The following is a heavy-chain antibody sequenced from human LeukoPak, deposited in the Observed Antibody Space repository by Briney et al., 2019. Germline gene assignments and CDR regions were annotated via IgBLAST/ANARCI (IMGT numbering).Heavy chain of an antibody. CDR1: GGSVSSGSYY. V-gene: IGHV4-61*01. CDR3: ARGKGTGALYY. CDR2: IYYSGST. Sequence: SETLSLTCTVSGGSVSSGSYYWSWIRQPPGKGLEWIGYIYYSGSTNYNPSLKGRVTISVDTSKNQFSLKLSSVTAADTAVYYCARGKGTGALYYWGQGSLVTVSS. D-gene: IGHD3-10*01. J-gene: IGHJ4*02.